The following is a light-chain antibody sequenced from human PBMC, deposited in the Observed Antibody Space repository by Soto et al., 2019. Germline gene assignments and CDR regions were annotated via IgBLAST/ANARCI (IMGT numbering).Light chain of an antibody. CDR1: SSNIGAGYD. Sequence: QSVLTQPPSVPGAPGQRVTISCTGSSSNIGAGYDEHWYQQLPGTAPKLLIYGNSNRPSGVPDRFSGSKSGTSASLAITGLQAEDEADYYCQSYDCILSVVVFGGGTKRSVL. V-gene: IGLV1-40*01. J-gene: IGLJ2*01. CDR3: QSYDCILSVVV. CDR2: GNS.